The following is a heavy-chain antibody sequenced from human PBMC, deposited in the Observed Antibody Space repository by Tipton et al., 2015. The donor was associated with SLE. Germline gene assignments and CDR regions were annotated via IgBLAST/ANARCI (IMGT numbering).Heavy chain of an antibody. Sequence: TLSLTCAVYGGSLSGYYWSWIRQPPGKGLEWIGEINHSGSTNYNPSLKSRVTISVDTSMNQFSLKLSSVTAAVTAVYYCASSIAAPGSYWGHGTLVPVSS. CDR1: GGSLSGYY. CDR2: INHSGST. J-gene: IGHJ4*01. V-gene: IGHV4-34*01. D-gene: IGHD6-13*01. CDR3: ASSIAAPGSY.